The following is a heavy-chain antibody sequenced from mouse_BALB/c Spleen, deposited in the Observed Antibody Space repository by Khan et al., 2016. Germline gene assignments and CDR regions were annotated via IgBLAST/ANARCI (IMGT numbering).Heavy chain of an antibody. D-gene: IGHD2-4*01. CDR3: ARGNSYYDYDY. CDR2: IYPGDGDT. V-gene: IGHV1-87*01. Sequence: VQLQESGAELARPGASVKLSCKASGYTFTTYWMQWVKQRPGQGLEWIGTIYPGDGDTRYTQKIKGKATMTADTSTSTAYMQLSSLASEDSAVYYCARGNSYYDYDYWGQGTTLTVSS. J-gene: IGHJ2*01. CDR1: GYTFTTYW.